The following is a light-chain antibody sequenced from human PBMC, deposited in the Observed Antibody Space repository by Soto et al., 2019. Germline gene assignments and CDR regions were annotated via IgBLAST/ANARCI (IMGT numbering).Light chain of an antibody. J-gene: IGKJ4*01. CDR3: QQYVTSPLT. V-gene: IGKV3-20*01. CDR2: GVS. Sequence: EIVLTQSPGTLSLSPGERGTLSCRASQSVSSYLAWYQQKPGQAPRLLIYGVSSRATGIPDRFSGSGSGTDFTLTISRLEPEDFAVYYCQQYVTSPLTFGGGTKVDIK. CDR1: QSVSSY.